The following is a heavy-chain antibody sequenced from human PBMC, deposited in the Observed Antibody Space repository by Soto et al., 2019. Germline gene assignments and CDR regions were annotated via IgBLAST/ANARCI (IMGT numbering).Heavy chain of an antibody. Sequence: PGESLKISCKGSGYSFTSYWIGWVRQMPGKGLEWMGIIYPGDSDTRYSPSFQGQVTISADKSISTAYLQWSSLKASDTAMYYCARLDGPPYYYYYGMDVWGQGTTVTVSS. CDR3: ARLDGPPYYYYYGMDV. D-gene: IGHD4-17*01. V-gene: IGHV5-51*01. CDR1: GYSFTSYW. J-gene: IGHJ6*02. CDR2: IYPGDSDT.